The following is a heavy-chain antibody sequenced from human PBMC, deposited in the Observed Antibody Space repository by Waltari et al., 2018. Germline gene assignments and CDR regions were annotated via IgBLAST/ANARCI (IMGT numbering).Heavy chain of an antibody. D-gene: IGHD4-17*01. CDR1: GFTFSTYS. V-gene: IGHV3-21*01. CDR2: ISSSSLYM. J-gene: IGHJ4*02. Sequence: EVQLVASGGGLVKAGGSLRLSRAAFGFTFSTYSMNWVRQAPGKGLEWVSSISSSSLYMSYADSVKGRVTISRDNAKNSLYLQMNSLRVEDTAVYYCARSSTTVTTFGWGQGTLVTVSS. CDR3: ARSSTTVTTFG.